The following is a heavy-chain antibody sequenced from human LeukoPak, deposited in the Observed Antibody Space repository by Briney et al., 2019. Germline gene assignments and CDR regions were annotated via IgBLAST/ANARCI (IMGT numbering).Heavy chain of an antibody. CDR2: IYYSGST. V-gene: IGHV4-39*01. CDR3: ARLTGAAAGIWYYYYMDV. J-gene: IGHJ6*03. Sequence: SETLSLTCTVSGGSISSSSYYWGWIRQPPGKGLEWIGSIYYSGSTYYSSSLKSRVTISVDTSKNQFSLKLSSVTAADTAVYYCARLTGAAAGIWYYYYMDVWGRGTTVTISS. D-gene: IGHD6-13*01. CDR1: GGSISSSSYY.